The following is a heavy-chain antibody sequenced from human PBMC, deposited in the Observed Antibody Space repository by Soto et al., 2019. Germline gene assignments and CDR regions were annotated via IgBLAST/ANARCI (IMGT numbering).Heavy chain of an antibody. D-gene: IGHD1-26*01. V-gene: IGHV3-21*01. CDR1: GFTFSDFT. J-gene: IGHJ4*02. CDR2: ISSGGSFI. CDR3: ARGSRRTFDY. Sequence: VQLVESGGGLVQPGGSLRLSCAASGFTFSDFTMNWVRQAPGKGLQWVSSISSGGSFISYADSVRGRFTISRDNAKNSLYLQVDSLRAEDTAVFFCARGSRRTFDYWGQGTLVTVSS.